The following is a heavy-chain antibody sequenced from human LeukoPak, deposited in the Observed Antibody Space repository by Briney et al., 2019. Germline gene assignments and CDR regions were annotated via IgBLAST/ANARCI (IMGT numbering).Heavy chain of an antibody. J-gene: IGHJ4*02. V-gene: IGHV4-34*01. CDR3: ARVVPAAMYYFDY. CDR2: INHSGST. D-gene: IGHD2-2*01. CDR1: GGSFSGYY. Sequence: SETLSLTCAVYGGSFSGYYWSWIRQPPGKGLEWIGEINHSGSTNYNPSLMSRVTISVDTSKNQFSLKLSSVTAADTAVYYCARVVPAAMYYFDYWGQGTLVTVSS.